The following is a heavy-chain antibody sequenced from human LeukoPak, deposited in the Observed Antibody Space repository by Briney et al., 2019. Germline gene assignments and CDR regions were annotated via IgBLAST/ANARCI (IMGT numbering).Heavy chain of an antibody. CDR1: GYTFTDNY. D-gene: IGHD3-10*01. Sequence: ASVKVSCKTSGYTFTDNYIFWVRQAHGEGPEWMGWINPRSGSTDYAQKFQGRATLTSDTSISTVYLELTRLKSDDTAVYYCARGATYYASGTFYPWGQGTLVTVSS. CDR3: ARGATYYASGTFYP. CDR2: INPRSGST. J-gene: IGHJ5*02. V-gene: IGHV1-2*02.